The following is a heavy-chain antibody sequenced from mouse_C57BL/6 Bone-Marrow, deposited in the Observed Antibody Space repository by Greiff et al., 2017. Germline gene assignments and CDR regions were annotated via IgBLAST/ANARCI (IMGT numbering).Heavy chain of an antibody. CDR3: ARGRLRRGAWFAY. Sequence: VQLQQSGAELMKPGASVKLSCKATGYTFPGYWIEWVKQRPGHGLEWIGEILPGSGSTNSNEKFKGKATFTADTSANTAYMQLSSLTTEDSAIYYCARGRLRRGAWFAYWGQGTLVTVSA. CDR2: ILPGSGST. V-gene: IGHV1-9*01. CDR1: GYTFPGYW. J-gene: IGHJ3*01. D-gene: IGHD2-4*01.